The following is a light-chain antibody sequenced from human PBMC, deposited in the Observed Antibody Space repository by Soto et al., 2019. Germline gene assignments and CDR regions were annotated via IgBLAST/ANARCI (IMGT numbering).Light chain of an antibody. Sequence: QSALTQPASVSGSPGQSITISCTGTSSDVGGYNYVSWYQQHPGKAPKLMIYDVSNRPSGVSNRFSGSKSGNTASLTLSGLQAEDEAEYYCSSYTSRSTYVVFGGGTKVTVL. CDR3: SSYTSRSTYVV. J-gene: IGLJ2*01. CDR1: SSDVGGYNY. V-gene: IGLV2-14*01. CDR2: DVS.